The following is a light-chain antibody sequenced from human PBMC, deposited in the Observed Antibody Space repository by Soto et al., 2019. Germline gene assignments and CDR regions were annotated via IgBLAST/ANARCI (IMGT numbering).Light chain of an antibody. V-gene: IGKV3-11*01. CDR1: QSLSSY. J-gene: IGKJ5*01. CDR3: QRRSNWPIT. Sequence: EMVLTQSPATLSLSPGERATLSCRASQSLSSYLAWYEQKPGQAPRLLIYDASNRATGIPARFSGSGSGTDFTLTISSLEPEDFAVYYCQRRSNWPITFGQGTRLEIK. CDR2: DAS.